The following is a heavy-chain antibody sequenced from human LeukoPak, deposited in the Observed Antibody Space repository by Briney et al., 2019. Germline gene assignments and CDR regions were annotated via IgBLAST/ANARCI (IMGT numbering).Heavy chain of an antibody. CDR3: ARERPSIAARRGPDAFDI. CDR2: IYSGGST. J-gene: IGHJ3*02. Sequence: HPGGSLRLSCAASGFTVSSNYMSWVRQAPGKGLEWVSVIYSGGSTYYADSVKGRFTISRDNSKNTLYLQMNSLRAEDTAVYYCARERPSIAARRGPDAFDIWGQGTMVTVSS. D-gene: IGHD6-6*01. CDR1: GFTVSSNY. V-gene: IGHV3-53*01.